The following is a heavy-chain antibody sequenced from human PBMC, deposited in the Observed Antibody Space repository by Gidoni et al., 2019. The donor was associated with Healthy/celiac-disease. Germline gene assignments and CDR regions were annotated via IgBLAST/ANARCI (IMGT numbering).Heavy chain of an antibody. CDR3: ARGGRSTSLDPYYYMDV. V-gene: IGHV4-30-2*01. D-gene: IGHD2-2*01. Sequence: QLQLQESGSGLVKPSQTLSLTCAVSGGSISSGGYSWSWIRQPPGKGLEWIGYIYHSGSTYYNPSLKSRVTISVDRSKNQFSLKLSSVTAADTAVYYCARGGRSTSLDPYYYMDVWGKGTTVTVSS. J-gene: IGHJ6*03. CDR1: GGSISSGGYS. CDR2: IYHSGST.